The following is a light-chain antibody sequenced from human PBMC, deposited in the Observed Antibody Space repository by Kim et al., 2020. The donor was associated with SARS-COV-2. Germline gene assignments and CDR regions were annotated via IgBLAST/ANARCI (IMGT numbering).Light chain of an antibody. CDR2: GVT. V-gene: IGLV2-14*03. CDR3: SSYTSSTTLV. J-gene: IGLJ2*01. Sequence: SALTQPASVSGSPGQSITISCTGSSGDIGGYDFVSWYQQFPGKAPKLMIYGVTNRPSGVSSRFSGSKSGNTASLIISGLQAEDEADYYCSSYTSSTTLVFGGGTKVTVL. CDR1: SGDIGGYDF.